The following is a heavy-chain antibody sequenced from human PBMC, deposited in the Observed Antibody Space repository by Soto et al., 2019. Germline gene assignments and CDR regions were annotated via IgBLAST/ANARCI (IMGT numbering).Heavy chain of an antibody. CDR3: ARRAYYDVLTGWYFDY. D-gene: IGHD3-9*01. J-gene: IGHJ4*02. CDR1: GGSFSGYY. V-gene: IGHV4-34*01. CDR2: INDNGNT. Sequence: PSETLSLTCAVYGGSFSGYYWSWIRQPPEKGLEWIGEINDNGNTNYNPSLKSRATTSVDTSKNQFSLKLRSVTAADTAVYYCARRAYYDVLTGWYFDYWGQGMLVTVSS.